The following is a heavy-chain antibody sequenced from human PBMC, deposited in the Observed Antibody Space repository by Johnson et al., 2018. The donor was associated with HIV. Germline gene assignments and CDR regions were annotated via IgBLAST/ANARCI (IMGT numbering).Heavy chain of an antibody. CDR1: GFTFSNYA. J-gene: IGHJ3*02. V-gene: IGHV3-30*04. CDR3: AKVVTGEDDAFDI. Sequence: VQLLESGGGVVQPGRSLRLSCAASGFTFSNYAMHWVRQAPGKGLEWVALISYDGSNKYYADSVKGRFTISRDNSKNTLYLQMNSLRAEDTAVYYCAKVVTGEDDAFDIWGQGTMVTVSS. D-gene: IGHD7-27*01. CDR2: ISYDGSNK.